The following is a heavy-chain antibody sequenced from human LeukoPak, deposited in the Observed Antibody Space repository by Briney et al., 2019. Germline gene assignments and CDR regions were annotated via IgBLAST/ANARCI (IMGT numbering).Heavy chain of an antibody. D-gene: IGHD5-12*01. CDR3: ARASRRVRGYSGYEGYYFDY. Sequence: GGSLRLSCAASGFTFSGYYMSWIRQAPGKGLEWVSYISSSGSTVYHADSVKGRFTTSRDNAKNSLYLQMNSLRAEDTAVYYCARASRRVRGYSGYEGYYFDYWGQGTLVTVSS. V-gene: IGHV3-11*01. CDR2: ISSSGSTV. CDR1: GFTFSGYY. J-gene: IGHJ4*02.